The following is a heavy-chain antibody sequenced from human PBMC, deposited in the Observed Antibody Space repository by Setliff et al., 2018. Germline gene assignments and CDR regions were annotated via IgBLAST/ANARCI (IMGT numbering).Heavy chain of an antibody. CDR1: GYTFTGYH. J-gene: IGHJ4*02. V-gene: IGHV1-2*04. D-gene: IGHD6-13*01. CDR2: INPNSGGT. CDR3: AREGMGHLYRYSSSWYLSY. Sequence: ASVKVSCKASGYTFTGYHMHWVRQAPGQGLEWMGWINPNSGGTNYAQKFQGWVTMTRDTSISTAYMELSRLRSDDTAVYYCAREGMGHLYRYSSSWYLSYWGQGTLVTVSS.